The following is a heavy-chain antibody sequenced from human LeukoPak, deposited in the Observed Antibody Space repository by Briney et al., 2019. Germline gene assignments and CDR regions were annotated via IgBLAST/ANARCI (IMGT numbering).Heavy chain of an antibody. J-gene: IGHJ5*02. CDR1: GGTFSSYA. Sequence: ASVKVSCKASGGTFSSYAISWVRQAPGQGLDWMGGIIPIFGTANYAQKFQGRVTITADESTSTAYMELSSLRSEDTAVYYCARAWDFDIVVVPWFDPWGQGTLVTVSS. V-gene: IGHV1-69*01. D-gene: IGHD2-2*01. CDR2: IIPIFGTA. CDR3: ARAWDFDIVVVPWFDP.